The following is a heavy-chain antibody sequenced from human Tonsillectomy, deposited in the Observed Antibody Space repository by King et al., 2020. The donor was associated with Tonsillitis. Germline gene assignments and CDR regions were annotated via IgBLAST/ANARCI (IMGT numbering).Heavy chain of an antibody. V-gene: IGHV4-39*07. CDR2: ILHSGST. CDR3: ARHPIWWSDRRSVWFDP. Sequence: QLQESGPRLVKPSETLSLSCSVSGDSIRTDNYLWGWIRQPPGQGLEWIGSILHSGSTYYNPSLRSRVTISVDTSKNRFSLKVRSVTAADTAVYYCARHPIWWSDRRSVWFDPWGQGTLVTVSS. J-gene: IGHJ5*02. D-gene: IGHD2-8*02. CDR1: GDSIRTDNYL.